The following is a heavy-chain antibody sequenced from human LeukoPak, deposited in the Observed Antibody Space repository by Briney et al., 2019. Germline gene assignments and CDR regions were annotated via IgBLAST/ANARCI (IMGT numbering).Heavy chain of an antibody. CDR3: ARNNGMDV. V-gene: IGHV3-7*03. J-gene: IGHJ6*02. CDR2: VNRDGSET. Sequence: GGSLRLSCAASGFALSSHWMTWVRQVPGRGPEWVANVNRDGSETYYLDSVKGRFTISKDNAKNSLYLKMNSLRAEDTALYHCARNNGMDVWGQGTTVIVSS. CDR1: GFALSSHW.